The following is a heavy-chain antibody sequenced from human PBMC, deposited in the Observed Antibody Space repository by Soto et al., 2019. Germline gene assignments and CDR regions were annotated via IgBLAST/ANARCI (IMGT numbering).Heavy chain of an antibody. V-gene: IGHV4-59*08. CDR2: IYYSGST. D-gene: IGHD3-3*02. J-gene: IGHJ4*02. CDR3: ASSIYYFDY. Sequence: SETXPLTRTVSGGYMRGEGWSWIRQPPGKGLEWIGYIYYSGSTNYNPSLKSRVTISVDTSKNQFSLKLSSVTAADTAVYYCASSIYYFDYWGEGTLVTGSS. CDR1: GGYMRGEG.